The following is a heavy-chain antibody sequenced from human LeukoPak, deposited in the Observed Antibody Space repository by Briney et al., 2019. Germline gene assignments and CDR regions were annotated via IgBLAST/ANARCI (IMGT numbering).Heavy chain of an antibody. Sequence: GGSLRLSCAASGFTFSSYSMNWVRQAPGKGLEWVSSISSSSSYIYYADSVKGRFTISRENAKNSLYLQMNSLRAEDTAVYYCARGPYDYVWGSYRLEYFQHWGQGTLVTVSS. J-gene: IGHJ1*01. CDR1: GFTFSSYS. D-gene: IGHD3-16*02. CDR2: ISSSSSYI. CDR3: ARGPYDYVWGSYRLEYFQH. V-gene: IGHV3-21*01.